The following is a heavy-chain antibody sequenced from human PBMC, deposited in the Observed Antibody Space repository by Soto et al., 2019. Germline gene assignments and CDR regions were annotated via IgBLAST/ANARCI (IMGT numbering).Heavy chain of an antibody. Sequence: ASVKVSCKDSGYTFTGYYMHWVRQAPGQGLEWMGWINPNSGGTNYAQKFQGRVTMTRDTSISTAYMELSRLRSDDTAVYYCARIPVDTSMIYWLDPWGQGTLVTVSS. CDR2: INPNSGGT. V-gene: IGHV1-2*02. CDR3: ARIPVDTSMIYWLDP. D-gene: IGHD5-18*01. CDR1: GYTFTGYY. J-gene: IGHJ5*02.